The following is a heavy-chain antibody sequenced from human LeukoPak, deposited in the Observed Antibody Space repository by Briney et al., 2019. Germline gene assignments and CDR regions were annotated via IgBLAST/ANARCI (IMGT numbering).Heavy chain of an antibody. CDR2: IYYSGST. J-gene: IGHJ4*02. CDR3: ARDEYYFDY. Sequence: SETLSLTCTVSGGSISSYYWSWIRQPPGKGLEWIGYIYYSGSTNYNPSLKSRVTMSVDTSKNQFSLKLSSVTAADTAVYYCARDEYYFDYWGQGTLVTVSS. CDR1: GGSISSYY. V-gene: IGHV4-59*12.